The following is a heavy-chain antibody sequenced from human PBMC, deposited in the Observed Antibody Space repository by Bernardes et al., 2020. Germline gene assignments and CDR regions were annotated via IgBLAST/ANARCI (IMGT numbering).Heavy chain of an antibody. CDR1: GGSFSGYS. Sequence: SETLSLTCAVYGGSFSGYSWSWIRQPPGRGLEWIGEINQSGSTNYNPSLKSRVTISVDTSKNQFSLKLSSVTAADTAVYYCARGAYDFWSGYYTGRHFDQWGQGTLVAVSS. CDR2: INQSGST. V-gene: IGHV4-34*01. J-gene: IGHJ4*02. D-gene: IGHD3-3*01. CDR3: ARGAYDFWSGYYTGRHFDQ.